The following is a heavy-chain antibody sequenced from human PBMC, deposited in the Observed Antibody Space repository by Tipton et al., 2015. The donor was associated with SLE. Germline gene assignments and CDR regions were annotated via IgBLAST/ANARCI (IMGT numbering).Heavy chain of an antibody. CDR3: ARHPSVGAHAFDI. J-gene: IGHJ3*02. CDR2: IYTNENT. V-gene: IGHV4-4*07. D-gene: IGHD1-26*01. Sequence: TLSLTCTVSGGSISSYYWSWIRQPAGGGLEWIGRIYTNENTNYNPSLKSRVTMSVDTSKNHFSLKLSSVTAADTAVYYCARHPSVGAHAFDIWGQGTMVTVSS. CDR1: GGSISSYY.